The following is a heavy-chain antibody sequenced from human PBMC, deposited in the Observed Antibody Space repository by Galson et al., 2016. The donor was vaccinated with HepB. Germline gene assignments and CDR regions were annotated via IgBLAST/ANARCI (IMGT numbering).Heavy chain of an antibody. Sequence: QSGAEVKKPGESLRISCQGSANTFTSYWIAWVRQMPGKGLQWMGTIDPSDSYITYSPSFQGNVTISVDKSISTAYPQWSSLKASDTAMYYCASYYCSSTDRYLEDYWGQGTLVTVSS. V-gene: IGHV5-10-1*01. CDR3: ASYYCSSTDRYLEDY. CDR1: ANTFTSYW. CDR2: IDPSDSYI. D-gene: IGHD2-2*01. J-gene: IGHJ4*02.